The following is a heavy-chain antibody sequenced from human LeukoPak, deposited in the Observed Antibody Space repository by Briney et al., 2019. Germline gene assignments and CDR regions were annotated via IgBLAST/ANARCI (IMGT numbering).Heavy chain of an antibody. CDR3: AREDVSSALDY. V-gene: IGHV3-30*04. CDR1: GFTFSSYA. CDR2: ISYHGSNK. J-gene: IGHJ4*02. Sequence: GGSLRLSCGASGFTFSSYAMHWVRQAPGKGLEWVAVISYHGSNKYFADSVKGRFTISRDNSKNTLYLQMNSLRGEDTAVYYCAREDVSSALDYWGQGTLVTASS.